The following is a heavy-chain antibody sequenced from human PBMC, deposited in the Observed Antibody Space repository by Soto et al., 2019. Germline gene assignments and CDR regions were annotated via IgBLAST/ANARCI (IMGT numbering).Heavy chain of an antibody. CDR1: GGSISSAIYY. V-gene: IGHV4-39*01. J-gene: IGHJ6*02. CDR2: IYYSGST. Sequence: DTLSLTCSVSGGSISSAIYYWGWIRQPPGKGLECIGTIYYSGSTSYNPSLKSRVTISVDTSKNQFSLKLSSVTAADTAVYYCARQLGRYNWNLRSYDYYHMDVWGQGTTVTVSS. CDR3: ARQLGRYNWNLRSYDYYHMDV. D-gene: IGHD1-7*01.